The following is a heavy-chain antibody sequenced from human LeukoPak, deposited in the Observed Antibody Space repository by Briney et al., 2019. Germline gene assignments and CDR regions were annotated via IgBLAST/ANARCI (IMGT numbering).Heavy chain of an antibody. CDR2: INAGNGNT. V-gene: IGHV1-3*01. CDR1: GYTFTSYA. D-gene: IGHD6-19*01. J-gene: IGHJ5*02. CDR3: ARGAASSGGANWFDP. Sequence: ASVKVSCKASGYTFTSYAMHWVRQAPGQRLEWMGWINAGNGNTKYSQKFQGRVTMTRDTSTSTVYMELSSLRSEDTAVYYCARGAASSGGANWFDPWGQGTLVTVSS.